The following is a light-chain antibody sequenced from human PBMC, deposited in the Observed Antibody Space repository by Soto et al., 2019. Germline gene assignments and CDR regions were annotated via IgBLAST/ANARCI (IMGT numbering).Light chain of an antibody. Sequence: QSALSQPPSVSGTLGQRVTISCSGSSSNIGSNYVYWYQQLPGTAPKLLIYINNQRPSGVPDRFSGSKSGTSASLAISGLRSEDEADYYCAAWDDSLSVVFGGGTQLTVL. CDR2: INN. CDR1: SSNIGSNY. J-gene: IGLJ3*02. CDR3: AAWDDSLSVV. V-gene: IGLV1-47*02.